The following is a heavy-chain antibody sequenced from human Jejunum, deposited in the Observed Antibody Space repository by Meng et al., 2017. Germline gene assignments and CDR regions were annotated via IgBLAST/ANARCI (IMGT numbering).Heavy chain of an antibody. D-gene: IGHD3-10*02. CDR3: ARGRVVRGVILSGLFAY. V-gene: IGHV4-59*02. Sequence: SETLSLTCTVSGDSVSTYYWSWIRQPPGKGLEWIGFIYNSGSTNYNPSLKSRLTISVDRSKNQLSLRLSSVTAADTAVYYCARGRVVRGVILSGLFAYWGQGTLVTVSS. J-gene: IGHJ4*02. CDR1: GDSVSTYY. CDR2: IYNSGST.